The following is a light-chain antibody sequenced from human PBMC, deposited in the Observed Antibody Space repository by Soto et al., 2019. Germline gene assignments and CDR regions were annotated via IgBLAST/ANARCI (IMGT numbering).Light chain of an antibody. CDR3: SSYAGDNIYV. J-gene: IGLJ1*01. CDR2: EVS. CDR1: SSDVGGYWY. V-gene: IGLV2-8*01. Sequence: QSALTQPPSASGSPGQSVTISCTETSSDVGGYWYVSWYQHHPGKAPRLLIYEVSKRPSGVPHRFSGSKSDNTASLTVSGLQVEDEADYYCSSYAGDNIYVSGNGTKVTVL.